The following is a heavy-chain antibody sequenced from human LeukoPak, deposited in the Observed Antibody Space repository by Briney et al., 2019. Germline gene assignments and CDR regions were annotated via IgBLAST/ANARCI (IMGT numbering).Heavy chain of an antibody. CDR2: INGDGSWT. CDR3: VSFYETY. V-gene: IGHV3-74*01. Sequence: RGSLRLACAASGNYWMHWVRQAPGKGLVWVSHINGDGSWTSYADSVKGRFTISKDNAKNTVYLQMNNLRAEDTAVYYCVSFYETYWGRGTLVTVS. D-gene: IGHD2-2*01. J-gene: IGHJ4*02. CDR1: GNYW.